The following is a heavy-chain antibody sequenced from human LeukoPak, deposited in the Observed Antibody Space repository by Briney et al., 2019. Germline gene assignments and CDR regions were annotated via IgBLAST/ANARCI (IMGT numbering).Heavy chain of an antibody. CDR2: ISSYSTYI. Sequence: GGSLRLSCAASGFSFSDYSMNWVRQAPGKGLEWVSFISSYSTYIYYADSLKGRFTITRDNAKNSLYLQMNSLRAEDTAVYYCARRVASANDAFDIWGQGTMVTVSS. CDR3: ARRVASANDAFDI. J-gene: IGHJ3*02. V-gene: IGHV3-21*01. CDR1: GFSFSDYS. D-gene: IGHD6-13*01.